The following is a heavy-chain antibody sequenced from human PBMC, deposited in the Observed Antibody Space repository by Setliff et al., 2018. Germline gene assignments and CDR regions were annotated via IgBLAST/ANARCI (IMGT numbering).Heavy chain of an antibody. CDR3: AKDRGRIAAAVADP. CDR2: IRYDGSNK. CDR1: GFTFSSYG. D-gene: IGHD6-13*01. Sequence: GGSLRLSCAASGFTFSSYGMHWVRQAPGKGLEWVAFIRYDGSNKYYADSVKGRFTISRDNSKNTLYLQMNSLRAEDTAVYYCAKDRGRIAAAVADPWGQGTLVTVSS. J-gene: IGHJ5*02. V-gene: IGHV3-30*02.